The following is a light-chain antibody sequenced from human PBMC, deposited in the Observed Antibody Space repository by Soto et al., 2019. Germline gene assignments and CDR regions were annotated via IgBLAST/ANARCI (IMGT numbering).Light chain of an antibody. Sequence: EIVLTQSPGSLALSPGERATLSCRASQSVSSSYLAWYQQKPGQAPRLLIYGASSRATGIPDRFSGSGSGTDFTLTISSLEPEDFAVYYCKQRSNWPHFGQGTRLEIK. V-gene: IGKV3D-20*02. CDR3: KQRSNWPH. CDR1: QSVSSSY. CDR2: GAS. J-gene: IGKJ5*01.